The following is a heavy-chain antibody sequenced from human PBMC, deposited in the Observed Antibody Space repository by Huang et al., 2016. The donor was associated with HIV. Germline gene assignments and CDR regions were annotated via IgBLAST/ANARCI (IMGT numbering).Heavy chain of an antibody. CDR2: INHCDST. CDR3: ARGQGGYYYYYMDV. Sequence: QVQLQQWGAGLLRPSETLSLTCAVYGGSFSGYYGTWIRQPPGKGLEWIGEINHCDSTNYNPSLKSRVTISVDTSRNQFSLTLTSVTAADTAVYYCARGQGGYYYYYMDVWGKGTTVTVSS. CDR1: GGSFSGYY. J-gene: IGHJ6*03. V-gene: IGHV4-34*01.